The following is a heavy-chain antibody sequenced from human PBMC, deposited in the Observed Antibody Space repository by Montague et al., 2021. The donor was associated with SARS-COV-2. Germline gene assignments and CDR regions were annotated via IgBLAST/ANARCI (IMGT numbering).Heavy chain of an antibody. CDR3: ARAATITMIVVVIDAFDI. CDR2: IYYSGST. CDR1: GGSINSFY. V-gene: IGHV4-59*06. J-gene: IGHJ3*02. D-gene: IGHD3-22*01. Sequence: SETLSLTCTVSGGSINSFYWGWVRQHPGKGLEWIGYIYYSGSTYYNPSLKSRVTISVDTSKNQFSLKLSSVTAADTAVYYCARAATITMIVVVIDAFDIWGQGTMVTVSS.